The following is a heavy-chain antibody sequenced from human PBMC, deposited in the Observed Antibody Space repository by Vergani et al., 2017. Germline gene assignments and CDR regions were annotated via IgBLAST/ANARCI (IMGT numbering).Heavy chain of an antibody. CDR3: ARGVRQPTYNWFDP. J-gene: IGHJ5*02. CDR1: GGSFSGYY. V-gene: IGHV4-34*01. Sequence: QVKLQESGPGLVKPSETLSLTCAVYGGSFSGYYWSWIRQPPGKGLEWIGEINHSGSTNYNPSLKSRVTISVDTSKNQFSLKLSSVTAADTAVYYCARGVRQPTYNWFDPWGQGTLVTVSS. D-gene: IGHD2-2*01. CDR2: INHSGST.